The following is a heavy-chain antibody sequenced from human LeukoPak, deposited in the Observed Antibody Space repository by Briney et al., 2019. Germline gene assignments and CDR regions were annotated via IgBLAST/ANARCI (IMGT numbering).Heavy chain of an antibody. Sequence: SETLSLTCSVSGVSINTYSWGWTRQPPGKGLDWIAYFSYSGTTNYNPSLKSRLTISLDKSKNQFSLRLSSVTPADTAVYYCARHYSSGWYVDHWGQGTLVTVSS. CDR2: FSYSGTT. J-gene: IGHJ4*02. V-gene: IGHV4-59*01. CDR1: GVSINTYS. D-gene: IGHD6-19*01. CDR3: ARHYSSGWYVDH.